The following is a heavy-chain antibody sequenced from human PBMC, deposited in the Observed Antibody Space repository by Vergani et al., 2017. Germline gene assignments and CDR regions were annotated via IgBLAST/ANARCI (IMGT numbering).Heavy chain of an antibody. J-gene: IGHJ5*02. Sequence: QVQLVQSGAEVKKPGASVKVSCKVSGYTLTELSMHWVRQAPGKGLGWMGGFDPEDGETIYAQKFQGRVTMTEDTSTDTAYMELRSLRSDDTAVYYFARDIGTYYYGSGSYHWFDPWGQGTLVTVSS. CDR2: FDPEDGET. V-gene: IGHV1-24*01. CDR1: GYTLTELS. D-gene: IGHD3-10*01. CDR3: ARDIGTYYYGSGSYHWFDP.